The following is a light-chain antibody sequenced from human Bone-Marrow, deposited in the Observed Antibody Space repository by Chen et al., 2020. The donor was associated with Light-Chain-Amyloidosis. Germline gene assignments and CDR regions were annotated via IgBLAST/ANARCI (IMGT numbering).Light chain of an antibody. V-gene: IGLV3-25*03. Sequence: SYELTQPPSVSVSPGQTARITCSGDDLPTRYAYWYQPKPGQAPVLVIHRDTERPSGRSERFCGDSSGKTGRLTLGAVRKEVEGENHCETADIGGTEEGRFGGGTKLTV. CDR1: DLPTRY. CDR2: RDT. CDR3: ETADIGGTEEGR. J-gene: IGLJ2*01.